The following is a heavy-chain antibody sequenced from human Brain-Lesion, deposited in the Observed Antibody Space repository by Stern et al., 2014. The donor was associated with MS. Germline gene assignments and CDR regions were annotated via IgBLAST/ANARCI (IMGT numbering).Heavy chain of an antibody. Sequence: VQLVESGAEVKKPGASVKVSCKVSGYTLNELSMHWVRQAPRKGLEWMGGFDTEDGETIYAQKFQGRVPMTEDTSTDTAYMELSSLRSEDTAVYYCATLSPGAGGNYYRHFDYWGQGTLVTVSS. CDR1: GYTLNELS. D-gene: IGHD1-26*01. J-gene: IGHJ4*02. CDR3: ATLSPGAGGNYYRHFDY. V-gene: IGHV1-24*01. CDR2: FDTEDGET.